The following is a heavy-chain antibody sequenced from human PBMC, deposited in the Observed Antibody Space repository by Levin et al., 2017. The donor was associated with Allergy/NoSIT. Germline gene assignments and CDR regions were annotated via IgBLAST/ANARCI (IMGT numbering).Heavy chain of an antibody. J-gene: IGHJ5*02. CDR1: GYTFTGYY. V-gene: IGHV1-2*02. Sequence: PGGSLRLSCKASGYTFTGYYMHWVRQAPGQGLEWMGWINPNSGGTNYAQKFQGRVTMTRDTSISTAYMELSRLRSDDTAVYYCARDYMVRGVLHGFDPWGQGTLVTVSS. D-gene: IGHD3-10*01. CDR3: ARDYMVRGVLHGFDP. CDR2: INPNSGGT.